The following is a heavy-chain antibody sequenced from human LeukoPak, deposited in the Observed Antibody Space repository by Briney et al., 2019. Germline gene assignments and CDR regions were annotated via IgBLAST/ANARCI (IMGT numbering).Heavy chain of an antibody. J-gene: IGHJ5*02. Sequence: SETLSLTCTVSGGSISSYYWSWIRQPPGEGLEWIGYIYYSGSTNYNPSLKSRVTISVDTSKNQFSLKLSSVTAADTAVYYCARVVNRNWFDPWGQGTLVTVSS. D-gene: IGHD6-6*01. CDR1: GGSISSYY. V-gene: IGHV4-59*01. CDR3: ARVVNRNWFDP. CDR2: IYYSGST.